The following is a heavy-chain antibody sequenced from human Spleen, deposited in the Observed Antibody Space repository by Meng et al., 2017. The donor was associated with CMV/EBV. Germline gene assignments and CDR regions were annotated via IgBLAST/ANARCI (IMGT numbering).Heavy chain of an antibody. CDR3: ARMHRSVSYYDSSGQYAFDI. J-gene: IGHJ3*02. Sequence: ASVKVSCKASGYTFRTHGITWVRQAPGQGLEWMGWMSAYNGNANYAQKFQGRVTMTRDTSTTTAYMELRSLRSDDTAVYYCARMHRSVSYYDSSGQYAFDIWGQGTMVTVSS. D-gene: IGHD3-22*01. CDR1: GYTFRTHG. CDR2: MSAYNGNA. V-gene: IGHV1-18*01.